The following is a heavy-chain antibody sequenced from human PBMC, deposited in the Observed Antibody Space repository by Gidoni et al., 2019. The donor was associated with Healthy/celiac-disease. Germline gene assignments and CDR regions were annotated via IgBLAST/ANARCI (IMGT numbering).Heavy chain of an antibody. CDR2: ISWNSGSI. CDR3: AKDRGGEGAFDI. J-gene: IGHJ3*02. D-gene: IGHD2-15*01. CDR1: GFTFDDYA. V-gene: IGHV3-9*01. Sequence: EVQLVESGGGLVQPGRSLRLSCAASGFTFDDYAMHWVRQAPGKGLEWVSGISWNSGSIGYADSVKGRFTISRDNAKNSLYLQMNSLRAEDTALYYCAKDRGGEGAFDIWGQGTMVTVSS.